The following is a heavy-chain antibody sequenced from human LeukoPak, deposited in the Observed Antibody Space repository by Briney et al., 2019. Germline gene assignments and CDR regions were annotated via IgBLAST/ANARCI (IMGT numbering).Heavy chain of an antibody. Sequence: GGSLRLSCAASGFTFSSYAMSWLRQAPGKGLEWVSAISGSGGSTYYSDSVKGRFTISRDNSKNTLYLQMNSLRAEDTAVYYCANPARTTVTTQPIDYWGQGTLVTVS. CDR1: GFTFSSYA. D-gene: IGHD4-11*01. CDR3: ANPARTTVTTQPIDY. V-gene: IGHV3-23*01. CDR2: ISGSGGST. J-gene: IGHJ4*02.